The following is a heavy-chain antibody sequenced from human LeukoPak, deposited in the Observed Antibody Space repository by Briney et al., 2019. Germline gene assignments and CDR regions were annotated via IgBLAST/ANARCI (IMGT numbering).Heavy chain of an antibody. D-gene: IGHD6-19*01. V-gene: IGHV3-64D*09. CDR1: GFTFSTYA. CDR2: ITGNGDST. Sequence: GGSLRLSCSASGFTFSTYAMHWVRQAPRKGLEYVADITGNGDSTYYADSVKGRFTISRDNSKNTLYLQMSSLRVEDTAAYYCVKDLSSVGSGWYGGDYWGQGTLVTVSS. J-gene: IGHJ4*02. CDR3: VKDLSSVGSGWYGGDY.